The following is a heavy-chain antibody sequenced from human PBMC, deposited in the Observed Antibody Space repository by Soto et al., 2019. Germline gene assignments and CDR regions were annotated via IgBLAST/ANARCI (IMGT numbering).Heavy chain of an antibody. CDR1: GFTFSSYS. J-gene: IGHJ3*02. CDR2: ISSSSSTI. V-gene: IGHV3-48*02. CDR3: ARGRGNWNPEGAFDI. Sequence: GGSLRLSCAASGFTFSSYSMNWVRQAPGKGLEWVSYISSSSSTIYYADSVKGRFTISRDNAKNSLYLQMNSLRDEDTAVYYCARGRGNWNPEGAFDIWGQGTMVTVSS. D-gene: IGHD1-20*01.